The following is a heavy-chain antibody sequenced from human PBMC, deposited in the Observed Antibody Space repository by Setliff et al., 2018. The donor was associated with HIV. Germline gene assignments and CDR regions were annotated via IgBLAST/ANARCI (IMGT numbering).Heavy chain of an antibody. CDR3: ARSRAAGFDP. CDR2: ISYDGNKK. J-gene: IGHJ5*02. CDR1: AFTFSNYN. D-gene: IGHD6-13*01. V-gene: IGHV3-30*04. Sequence: GGSLRLSCAASAFTFSNYNIHWVRQAPGKGLEWVAFISYDGNKKYYADSVKGRFTISRDNAKNSLYLQMNSLRAEDTAVYYCARSRAAGFDPWGQGTLVTVSS.